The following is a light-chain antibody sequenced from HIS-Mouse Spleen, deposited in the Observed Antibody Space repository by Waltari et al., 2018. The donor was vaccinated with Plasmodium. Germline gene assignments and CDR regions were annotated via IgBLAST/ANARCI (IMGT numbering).Light chain of an antibody. V-gene: IGKV4-1*01. CDR3: QQYYSTPLT. J-gene: IGKJ4*01. Sequence: DIVITPSPDSLALSLGERATIHCKSSPSVLYSSNNKNYLAWYQPKPGQPPKLLIYWASTRESWVPDRFSGSGSGTDFTLTISSLQAEDVAVYYCQQYYSTPLTFGGGTKVEIK. CDR2: WAS. CDR1: PSVLYSSNNKNY.